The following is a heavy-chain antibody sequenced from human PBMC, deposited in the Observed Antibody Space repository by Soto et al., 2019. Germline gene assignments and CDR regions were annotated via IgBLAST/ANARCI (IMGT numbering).Heavy chain of an antibody. D-gene: IGHD3-3*01. V-gene: IGHV3-23*01. Sequence: VQLLESGGGLVQPGGSLRLSCAASGFTFSSYAMSWVRQAPGKGLEWVSAISGSGGSTYYADSVKGRFTISRDNSKNTLYLQMNSLRAEDTAVYYCAKEGRIFGVVRDYYFDYWGQGTLVTVSS. CDR2: ISGSGGST. CDR3: AKEGRIFGVVRDYYFDY. CDR1: GFTFSSYA. J-gene: IGHJ4*02.